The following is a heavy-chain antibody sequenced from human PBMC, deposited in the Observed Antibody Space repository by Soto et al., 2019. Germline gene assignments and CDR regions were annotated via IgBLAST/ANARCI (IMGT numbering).Heavy chain of an antibody. CDR3: ARDFWSDYYFDY. V-gene: IGHV1-46*01. Sequence: ASVKVSCKASGYTFTSYYMHWVRQAPGQGLEWMGIINPSGGNTDCAQKFQGRVTMTRDTSTSTVYMELSSLRSEDTAVYYCARDFWSDYYFDYWGQGTLVTVSS. CDR1: GYTFTSYY. CDR2: INPSGGNT. J-gene: IGHJ4*02. D-gene: IGHD3-3*01.